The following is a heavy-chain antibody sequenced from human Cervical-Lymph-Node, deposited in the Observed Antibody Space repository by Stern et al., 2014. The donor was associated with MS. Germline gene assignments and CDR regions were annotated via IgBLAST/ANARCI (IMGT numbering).Heavy chain of an antibody. CDR3: ARDGPSFRYSSRYYFDY. V-gene: IGHV3-30*04. J-gene: IGHJ4*02. CDR2: ISYDGSNQ. CDR1: GFTFSSYT. D-gene: IGHD5-18*01. Sequence: QVQLVESGGGVVQPGRSLRLSCAASGFTFSSYTMHWVRQAPGKGLEWVAVISYDGSNQYYADSVKGRFTISRDKSKNTLYLQTNSLRGEDTAVYYCARDGPSFRYSSRYYFDYWGQGTLVTVSS.